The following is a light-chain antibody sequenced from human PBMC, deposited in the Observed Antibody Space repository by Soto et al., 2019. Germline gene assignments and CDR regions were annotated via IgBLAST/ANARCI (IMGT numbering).Light chain of an antibody. CDR2: YDD. J-gene: IGLJ2*01. Sequence: QPVLTQPPSVSEAPRQRVTISCSGSSSNIGNNAVNWYQQLPGRPPKLLIYYDDLLPSGVSDRFSGSKSGTSASLAISGLQSEDEADYYCSAWDDSLNGPVFGGGTKVTVL. CDR1: SSNIGNNA. CDR3: SAWDDSLNGPV. V-gene: IGLV1-36*01.